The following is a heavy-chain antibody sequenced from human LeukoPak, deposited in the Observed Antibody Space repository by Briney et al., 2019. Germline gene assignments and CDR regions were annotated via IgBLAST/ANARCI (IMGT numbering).Heavy chain of an antibody. D-gene: IGHD3/OR15-3a*01. CDR1: GFTFSDYY. CDR2: INGSSSDT. Sequence: GGSLRLSCAASGFTFSDYYMTWIRQAPGRGLEWISYINGSSSDTKYADSVKGRFTISRDNAKNSVYLLMNSLRAEDTAVYYCARGRDWVEYWGQGTLVTVSS. CDR3: ARGRDWVEY. V-gene: IGHV3-11*05. J-gene: IGHJ4*02.